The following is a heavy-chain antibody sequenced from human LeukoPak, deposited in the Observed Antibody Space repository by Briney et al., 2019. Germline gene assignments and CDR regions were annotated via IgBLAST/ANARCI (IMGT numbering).Heavy chain of an antibody. CDR2: IYYSGST. J-gene: IGHJ5*02. Sequence: SETLSLTCTVSGGSISSYYWSWIRRPPGKGLEWIGYIYYSGSTNYNPSLKSRVTISVDTSKNQFSLKLSSVTAADTAVYYCARIIPSVVVTAPRGWFDPWGQGTLVTVSS. V-gene: IGHV4-59*01. CDR3: ARIIPSVVVTAPRGWFDP. CDR1: GGSISSYY. D-gene: IGHD2-21*02.